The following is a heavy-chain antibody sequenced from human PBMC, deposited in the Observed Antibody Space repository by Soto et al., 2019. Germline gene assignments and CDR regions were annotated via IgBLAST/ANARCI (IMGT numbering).Heavy chain of an antibody. J-gene: IGHJ4*02. CDR2: ISYDGSNK. CDR1: GFTFSSYA. D-gene: IGHD6-19*01. Sequence: QVQLVESGGGVVQPGRSLRLSCAASGFTFSSYAMHWVRQAPGKGLEWVAVISYDGSNKYYADSVKGRFTISRDNSKNTLYLQMNSLRAEDTAVYYWAGGIAVADFGYWGQGTLVTVSS. V-gene: IGHV3-30-3*01. CDR3: AGGIAVADFGY.